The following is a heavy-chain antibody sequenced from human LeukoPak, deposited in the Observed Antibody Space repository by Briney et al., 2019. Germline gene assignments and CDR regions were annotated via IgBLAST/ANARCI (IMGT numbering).Heavy chain of an antibody. V-gene: IGHV3-23*01. CDR2: STSGVMT. Sequence: GGSLRLSCAASGFTFTNYAMTWVRQAPGKGLEWVSSSTSGVMTYYADSVKGRFTVSRDNSKNSLYLQMSSLTAADTAVYYCAKDRSIGTYYTFDHWGQGTLVTVSS. CDR1: GFTFTNYA. J-gene: IGHJ4*02. CDR3: AKDRSIGTYYTFDH. D-gene: IGHD1-26*01.